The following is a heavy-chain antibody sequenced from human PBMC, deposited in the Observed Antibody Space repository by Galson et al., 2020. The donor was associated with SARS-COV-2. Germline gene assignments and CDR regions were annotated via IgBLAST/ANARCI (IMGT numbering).Heavy chain of an antibody. D-gene: IGHD3-3*01. Sequence: GGSLRLYCDATGITLRNSAVNWVRQAQGKGLEWVSSISDSGDAIFYADSVKGRFTISRDNSKNVLFLHMSSLRADDRALYYCDFGQTTWGQGTLVIVSS. J-gene: IGHJ4*02. V-gene: IGHV3-23*01. CDR2: ISDSGDAI. CDR1: GITLRNSA. CDR3: DFGQTT.